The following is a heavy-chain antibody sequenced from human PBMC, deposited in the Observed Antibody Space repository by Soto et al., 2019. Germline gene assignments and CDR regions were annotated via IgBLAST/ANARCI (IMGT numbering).Heavy chain of an antibody. CDR1: GYTFTSYT. CDR2: INAGNGNT. Sequence: QVQLVQSGAEEKKPGASVKVSRKASGYTFTSYTMHWVRQAPGQRLEWMGWINAGNGNTKYSQKFQGRVTITRDTSASTAYMELSSLRSEDTAVYYCARSIVVVTARDYWGQGTLVTVCS. J-gene: IGHJ4*02. CDR3: ARSIVVVTARDY. V-gene: IGHV1-3*05. D-gene: IGHD2-21*02.